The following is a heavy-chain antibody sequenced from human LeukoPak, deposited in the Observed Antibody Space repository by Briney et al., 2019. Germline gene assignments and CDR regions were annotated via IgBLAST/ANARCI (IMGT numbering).Heavy chain of an antibody. V-gene: IGHV3-23*01. CDR3: ARASIEVVNTDYDY. Sequence: PGGSLRLSCAASGFTFSSSAMSWVRQAPGKGLEWVSSISGSGSGGSTYYADSVKGRFTISRDNAKNSLYLQMNGLRVEDTAVYYCARASIEVVNTDYDYWGQGTLVTVSS. CDR2: ISGSGSGGST. J-gene: IGHJ4*02. D-gene: IGHD3-22*01. CDR1: GFTFSSSA.